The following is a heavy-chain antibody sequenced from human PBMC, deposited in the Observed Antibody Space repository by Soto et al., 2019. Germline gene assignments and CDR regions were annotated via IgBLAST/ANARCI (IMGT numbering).Heavy chain of an antibody. D-gene: IGHD3-16*01. Sequence: GESLKISCKGSGCSFTSYWISWVRQMPGKGLEWMGRIDPSDSYTNYSPSFQGHVTISADKSISTAYLQWSSLKASDTAMYYCARHKPPFGSVSYDRYYYYGMDVWGQGTTVPVSS. CDR3: ARHKPPFGSVSYDRYYYYGMDV. CDR2: IDPSDSYT. V-gene: IGHV5-10-1*01. CDR1: GCSFTSYW. J-gene: IGHJ6*02.